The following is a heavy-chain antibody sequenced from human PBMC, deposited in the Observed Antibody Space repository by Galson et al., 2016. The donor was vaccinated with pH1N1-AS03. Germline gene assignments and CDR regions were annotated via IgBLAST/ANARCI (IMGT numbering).Heavy chain of an antibody. Sequence: SLRLSCAASGFTFSSYAIHWVRQAPGKGLDWVAVIWHDGNTKYYADSVKGRFIISRDNSKSTVSLQMNSLRAEDKAVYFCAREPLYGGYYFDYWGQGALVTVSS. J-gene: IGHJ4*02. CDR1: GFTFSSYA. CDR2: IWHDGNTK. CDR3: AREPLYGGYYFDY. D-gene: IGHD2-8*01. V-gene: IGHV3-33*01.